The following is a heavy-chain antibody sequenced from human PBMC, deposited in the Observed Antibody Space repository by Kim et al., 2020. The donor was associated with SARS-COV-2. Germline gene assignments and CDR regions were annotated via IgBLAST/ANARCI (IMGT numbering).Heavy chain of an antibody. CDR3: ARNQYYDSSGYYGPLGADY. CDR1: GGTFSSYA. J-gene: IGHJ4*02. Sequence: SVKVSCKASGGTFSSYAISWVRQAPGQGLEWMGGIIPIFGTANYAQRFQGRVTITADEYTSTAYMELSSLRSEDTAVYYCARNQYYDSSGYYGPLGADYWGQGTLVAVPS. D-gene: IGHD3-22*01. CDR2: IIPIFGTA. V-gene: IGHV1-69*13.